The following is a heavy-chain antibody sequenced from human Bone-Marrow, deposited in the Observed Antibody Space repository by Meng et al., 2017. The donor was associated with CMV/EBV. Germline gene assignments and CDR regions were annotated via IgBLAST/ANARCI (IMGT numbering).Heavy chain of an antibody. V-gene: IGHV4-39*07. CDR1: GGSISSISYY. CDR3: ARGGWFDP. CDR2: IYYSGST. J-gene: IGHJ5*02. Sequence: HLRGWGPGMVKPSEPLSLTCTVSGGSISSISYYWGWIRQPPGKGLEWIGSIYYSGSTYYNPSLKSRVTISVDTSKNQFSLKLSSVTAADTAVYYCARGGWFDPWGQGTLVTVPS.